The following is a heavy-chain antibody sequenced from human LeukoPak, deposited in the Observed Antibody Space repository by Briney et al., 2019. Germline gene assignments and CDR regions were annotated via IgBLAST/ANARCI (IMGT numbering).Heavy chain of an antibody. V-gene: IGHV4-61*02. Sequence: SKTLSLTCTVSGGSISSGSYYWSWIRQPAGKGLEWIGRIYTSGSTNYNPSLKSRVTISVDTSKNQFSLKLSSVTAADTAVYYCASIYCSSTSCYTDTAFDIWGQGTMVTVSS. CDR3: ASIYCSSTSCYTDTAFDI. D-gene: IGHD2-2*02. CDR1: GGSISSGSYY. CDR2: IYTSGST. J-gene: IGHJ3*02.